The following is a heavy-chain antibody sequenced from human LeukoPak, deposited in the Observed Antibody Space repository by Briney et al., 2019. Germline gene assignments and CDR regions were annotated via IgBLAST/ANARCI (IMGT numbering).Heavy chain of an antibody. CDR1: GFTFSSYA. Sequence: PGGSLRLSCAASGFTFSSYAMSWVRQAPGKGLEWVSSISASGGSTYYADSVKGRFTISRDNSKNTLYLQMNSLRAEDTAVYYCANSGYTSSHGGNDYWGQRTLVTVSS. CDR3: ANSGYTSSHGGNDY. D-gene: IGHD5-12*01. CDR2: ISASGGST. V-gene: IGHV3-23*01. J-gene: IGHJ4*02.